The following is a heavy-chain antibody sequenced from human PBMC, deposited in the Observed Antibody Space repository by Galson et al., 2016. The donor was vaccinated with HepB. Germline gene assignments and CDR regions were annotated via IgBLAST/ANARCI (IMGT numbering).Heavy chain of an antibody. V-gene: IGHV1-2*02. CDR1: GYTFTGYY. J-gene: IGHJ3*02. CDR2: INPDSGVT. CDR3: ARNRYSGSYYVGAFDI. D-gene: IGHD1-26*01. Sequence: SVKVSCKASGYTFTGYYMHWVRQAPGQGLGWMGWINPDSGVTSYAQKFQGRVTMTRDTSIGTVYMELSRLKSDDTAIYYCARNRYSGSYYVGAFDIWGQGTMVTVS.